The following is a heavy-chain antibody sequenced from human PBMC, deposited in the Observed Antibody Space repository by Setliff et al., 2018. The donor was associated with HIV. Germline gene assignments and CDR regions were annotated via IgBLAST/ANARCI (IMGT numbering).Heavy chain of an antibody. D-gene: IGHD6-19*01. V-gene: IGHV1-2*02. J-gene: IGHJ4*02. CDR1: GYTFTGHY. CDR3: ARDEGSGWPLDY. Sequence: ASVKVSCKASGYTFTGHYLHWVRQAPGQGPEWLGWFTPNSGEAIFAQNFQGRVTLTRDTSINAAYMELRGLRSDDTAVYYCARDEGSGWPLDYWGQGTLVTVSS. CDR2: FTPNSGEA.